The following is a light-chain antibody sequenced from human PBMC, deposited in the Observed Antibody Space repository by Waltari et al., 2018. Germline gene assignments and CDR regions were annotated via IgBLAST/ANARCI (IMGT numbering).Light chain of an antibody. Sequence: QSALTQPASVSGSPGQSITISCTGTSRDVGGYNSVSWYKPHPGKAPKVMIYDVSNRPSGVSNRFSGSKSGNTASLTISGLQAEDEADYYCSSYTSNNTVVFGGGTKLTVL. V-gene: IGLV2-14*03. J-gene: IGLJ2*01. CDR3: SSYTSNNTVV. CDR1: SRDVGGYNS. CDR2: DVS.